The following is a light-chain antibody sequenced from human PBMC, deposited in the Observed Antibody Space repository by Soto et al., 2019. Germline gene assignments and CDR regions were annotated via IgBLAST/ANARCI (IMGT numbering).Light chain of an antibody. Sequence: DIQMTQSPSTLSASVGDRVTVTCRASQSISNWLAWYQQKPGKAPKVLIYDASSLESGVPSRFSGNGSGTQFTLTISSLQPDDFATYYCQQYNSYSRTFGQGTKVDIK. CDR2: DAS. CDR1: QSISNW. V-gene: IGKV1-5*01. J-gene: IGKJ1*01. CDR3: QQYNSYSRT.